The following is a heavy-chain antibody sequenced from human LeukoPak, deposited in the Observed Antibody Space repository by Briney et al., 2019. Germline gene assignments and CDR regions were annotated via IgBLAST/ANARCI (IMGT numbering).Heavy chain of an antibody. CDR1: GGTFSSYA. CDR3: ARERGSYLESTFDY. V-gene: IGHV1-69*13. Sequence: SVKVSCKASGGTFSSYAISWVRQAPGQGLEWMGGIIPIFGTANYAQKFQSRVTITADESTSTAYMELSSLRSEDTAVYYCARERGSYLESTFDYWGQGTLVTVSS. D-gene: IGHD1-26*01. CDR2: IIPIFGTA. J-gene: IGHJ4*02.